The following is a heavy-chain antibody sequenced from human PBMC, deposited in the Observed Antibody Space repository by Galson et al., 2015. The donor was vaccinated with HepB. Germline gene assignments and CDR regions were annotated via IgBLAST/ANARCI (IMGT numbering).Heavy chain of an antibody. V-gene: IGHV3-30-3*01. D-gene: IGHD6-19*01. CDR1: GFTFTTYA. CDR2: ISYNGGNK. J-gene: IGHJ3*01. Sequence: LRLSCAASGFTFTTYAIHWVRQAPGRGLEWVALISYNGGNKYFADSVKGRFTISRDNSKNTLYLQMDSLRLEDTAVYYCARGTVIAVADSFDFWGQGTTVTVSS. CDR3: ARGTVIAVADSFDF.